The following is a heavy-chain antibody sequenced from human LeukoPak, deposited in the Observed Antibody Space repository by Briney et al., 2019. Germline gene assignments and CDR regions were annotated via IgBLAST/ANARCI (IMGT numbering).Heavy chain of an antibody. D-gene: IGHD3-10*01. V-gene: IGHV1-8*01. CDR3: ARGVRFGELFFDS. Sequence: ASVKVSCKASGYTFTSNDINWVRQATGQGLEWMGWMNPNSANTGYARNFQGRIALTRDTSINTAYMELYSLGSDDTAVYYCARGVRFGELFFDSWGQGTLVTVSS. J-gene: IGHJ4*02. CDR2: MNPNSANT. CDR1: GYTFTSND.